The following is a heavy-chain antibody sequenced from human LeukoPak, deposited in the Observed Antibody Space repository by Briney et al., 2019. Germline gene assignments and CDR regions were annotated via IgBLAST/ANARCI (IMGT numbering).Heavy chain of an antibody. CDR3: ARLAAAVTH. D-gene: IGHD6-13*01. CDR1: GGSISIYY. V-gene: IGHV4-59*01. Sequence: PSETLSLTCTVSGGSISIYYWSWIRQPPGKGLGWIGYIYYSGSTNYNPSLKRRATISVDTSKNQFSLKLSSVTAADTAVYYCARLAAAVTHWGQGTLVTVSS. J-gene: IGHJ4*02. CDR2: IYYSGST.